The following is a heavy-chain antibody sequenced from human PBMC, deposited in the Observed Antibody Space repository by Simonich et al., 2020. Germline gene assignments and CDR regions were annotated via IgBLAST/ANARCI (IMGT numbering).Heavy chain of an antibody. CDR3: ARDREVYGSGSYYNY. D-gene: IGHD3-10*01. Sequence: EVQLVASGGGLVQPGGSLRLSCAASGFNFSSCWKSWVRKAPGKGLECVDKIRQEESGKHYVYSEKGRFTIYRENATNSLYLQMKSLRAEDTAVYYCARDREVYGSGSYYNYWGQGTLVTVSS. CDR1: GFNFSSCW. CDR2: IRQEESGK. V-gene: IGHV3-7*01. J-gene: IGHJ4*02.